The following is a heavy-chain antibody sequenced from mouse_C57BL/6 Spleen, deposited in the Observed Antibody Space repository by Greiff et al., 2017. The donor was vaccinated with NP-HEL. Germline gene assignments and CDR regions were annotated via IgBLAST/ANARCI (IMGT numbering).Heavy chain of an antibody. CDR3: ARKVTDGYFDV. J-gene: IGHJ1*03. V-gene: IGHV2-2*01. CDR2: IWSGGST. Sequence: QVQLKESGPGLVQPSQSLSITCTASGFSLTSYGVHWVRQSPGKGLEWLGVIWSGGSTDYNAAFIYRLSISKNNSKSQVFFKMNSLQADDTAIYYCARKVTDGYFDVWGTGTTVTVSS. CDR1: GFSLTSYG.